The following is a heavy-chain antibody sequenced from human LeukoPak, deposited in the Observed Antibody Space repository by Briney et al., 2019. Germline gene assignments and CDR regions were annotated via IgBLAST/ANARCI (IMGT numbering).Heavy chain of an antibody. CDR3: GKTDIYFNPIDY. J-gene: IGHJ4*02. CDR1: GVSISSSEW. Sequence: SETLSLTCAVSGVSISSSEWWIWVRQPPGQGLEWIGEIHRDGRTRYNPSLKSRVTMSMDYSKNQFSLSVTSVTAADTAVYYCGKTDIYFNPIDYWGPGSLVTVSS. V-gene: IGHV4-4*02. D-gene: IGHD3-9*01. CDR2: IHRDGRT.